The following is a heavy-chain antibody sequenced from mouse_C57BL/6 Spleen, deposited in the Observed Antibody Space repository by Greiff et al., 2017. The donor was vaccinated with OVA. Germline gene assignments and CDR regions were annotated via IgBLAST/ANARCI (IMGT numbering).Heavy chain of an antibody. CDR2: ISSGSSTI. V-gene: IGHV5-17*01. CDR3: ARRSLHWYFDV. D-gene: IGHD6-1*01. Sequence: DVKLVESGGGLVKPGGSLKLSCAASGFTFSDYGMHWVRQAPEKGLEWVAYISSGSSTIYYADTVKGRFTISRDNAKNTLFLQMTSLRSEDTAVYYCARRSLHWYFDVWGTGTTVTVSS. CDR1: GFTFSDYG. J-gene: IGHJ1*03.